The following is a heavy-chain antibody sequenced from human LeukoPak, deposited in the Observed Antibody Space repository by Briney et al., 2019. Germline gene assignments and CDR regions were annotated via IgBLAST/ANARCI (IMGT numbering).Heavy chain of an antibody. CDR3: TTDVGVTTADYYYYYMDV. D-gene: IGHD4-11*01. Sequence: GGSLRLSCAASGFTFSNAWMSWVRQAPGKGLEWVGRIKSKTYGGTTDYAAPVKGRFTISRDDSKNTLYPQMNSLKTEDTAVYYCTTDVGVTTADYYYYYMDVWGKGTTVTVSS. CDR2: IKSKTYGGTT. J-gene: IGHJ6*03. V-gene: IGHV3-15*01. CDR1: GFTFSNAW.